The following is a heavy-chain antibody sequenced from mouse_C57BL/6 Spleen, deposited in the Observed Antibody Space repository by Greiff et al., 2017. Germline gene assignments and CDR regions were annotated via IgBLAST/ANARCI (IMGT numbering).Heavy chain of an antibody. V-gene: IGHV1-15*01. CDR3: TKRAWFAY. Sequence: VQLQPSGAELVRPGASVTLSCKASGYTFTDYEMHWVKQTPVHGLEWIGAIDPETGGTAYNQKFKGKDILTADKSSSTAYMELRSLTSEDSAVYYCTKRAWFAYWGQGTLVTVSA. J-gene: IGHJ3*01. CDR2: IDPETGGT. CDR1: GYTFTDYE.